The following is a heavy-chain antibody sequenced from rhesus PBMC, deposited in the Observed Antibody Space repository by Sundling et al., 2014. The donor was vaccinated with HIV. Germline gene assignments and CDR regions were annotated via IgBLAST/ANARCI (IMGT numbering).Heavy chain of an antibody. V-gene: IGHV3-13*01. D-gene: IGHD5-24*01. CDR1: GFTFSNYY. J-gene: IGHJ4*01. CDR2: TANRANDYTT. Sequence: EVQLVESGGGLVQPGGSLRLSCAASGFTFSNYYMHWVRQAQGKGLEWVGLTANRANDYTTKYAATVKGRFTISRDDSSNTVYLHMNNLQPEDTALYYCTKYSDWGQGVLVTVSS. CDR3: TKYSD.